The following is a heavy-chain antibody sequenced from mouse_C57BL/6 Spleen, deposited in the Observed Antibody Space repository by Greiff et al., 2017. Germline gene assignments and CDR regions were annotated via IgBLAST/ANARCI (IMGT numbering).Heavy chain of an antibody. V-gene: IGHV5-17*01. D-gene: IGHD1-1*01. CDR1: GFTFSDYG. CDR3: ARDFVFRITPFAY. CDR2: ISSGSSTI. Sequence: EVQWVESGGGLVKPGGSLKLSCAASGFTFSDYGMHWVRQAPEKGLEWVAYISSGSSTIYYADTVKGRFTISRDNAKNTLFLQMTSLRSEDTAMYYCARDFVFRITPFAYWGQGTLVTVSA. J-gene: IGHJ3*01.